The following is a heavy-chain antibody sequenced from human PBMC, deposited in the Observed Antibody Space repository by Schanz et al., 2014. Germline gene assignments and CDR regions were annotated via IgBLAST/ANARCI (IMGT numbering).Heavy chain of an antibody. CDR3: ARGGFFDSTSFDS. V-gene: IGHV3-74*01. CDR1: GFTFSSHW. J-gene: IGHJ4*02. CDR2: INSVGSNT. Sequence: EVQLVQSGGGLVQPGGSLRLSCAASGFTFSSHWMHWVRQDPGKGLVWVARINSVGSNTDYADSVTGRFTISRDNAKNTLYLQMNSLRAEDTAVYYCARGGFFDSTSFDSWGQGTLVTVSS. D-gene: IGHD2-2*01.